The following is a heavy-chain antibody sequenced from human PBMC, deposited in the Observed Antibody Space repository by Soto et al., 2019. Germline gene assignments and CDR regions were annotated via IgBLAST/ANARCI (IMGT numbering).Heavy chain of an antibody. V-gene: IGHV4-59*08. CDR2: VFYSEST. D-gene: IGHD3-10*01. Sequence: PSETLSLTCTVSGGSTSPDYWNWIRQPPGKGLEWIGYVFYSESTNYNPSLKSRVTISVDTSKNQFSLKLNSMTAADTAVYYCARHNYGSGSTYFDYWGQGTLVTV. CDR1: GGSTSPDY. J-gene: IGHJ4*02. CDR3: ARHNYGSGSTYFDY.